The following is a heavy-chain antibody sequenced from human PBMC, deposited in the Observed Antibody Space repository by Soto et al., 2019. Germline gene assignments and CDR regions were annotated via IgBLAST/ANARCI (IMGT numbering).Heavy chain of an antibody. CDR3: ARRYCSGGSCYRWYFDL. V-gene: IGHV1-69*12. J-gene: IGHJ2*01. Sequence: QVQLVQSGAEVKKPGSSVKVSCKASGGTFSSYAISWVRQAPGQGLEWMGGIIPIFGTANYAQKFQGRVTITADESTSTAYMELSSLRSEETAVYYCARRYCSGGSCYRWYFDLWGRGTLVTVSS. CDR1: GGTFSSYA. CDR2: IIPIFGTA. D-gene: IGHD2-15*01.